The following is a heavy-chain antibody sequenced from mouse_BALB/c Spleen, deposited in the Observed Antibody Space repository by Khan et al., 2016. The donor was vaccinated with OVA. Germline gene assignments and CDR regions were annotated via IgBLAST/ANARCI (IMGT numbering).Heavy chain of an antibody. CDR2: IYPENDNT. V-gene: IGHV14-1*02. J-gene: IGHJ3*01. CDR3: ARDGESAWFAY. Sequence: VQLQQSGAELVRPGALVNLSCKTSGYNFTDYYMHWVKQRPEQGLEWIGWIYPENDNTIYDPKFQGKASLTSDTSSNTAYLQLSSLTSEDTAVYYCARDGESAWFAYWGQGTLVTVSA. CDR1: GYNFTDYY. D-gene: IGHD2-13*01.